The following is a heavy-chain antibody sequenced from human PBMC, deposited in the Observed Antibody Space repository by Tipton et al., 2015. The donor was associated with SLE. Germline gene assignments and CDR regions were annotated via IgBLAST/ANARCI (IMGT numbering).Heavy chain of an antibody. Sequence: VQLVQSGGSVVRPGGSLRLSCAASGFEFDDYGMSWVRQAPGKGLEWVSGINWIGDRTGYGEYVKGRFTISRDNSKNSLYLQMNSLRPEDTALYYCAKDRSAAGTQDLDYWGQGTLVTVSS. D-gene: IGHD6-13*01. V-gene: IGHV3-20*04. J-gene: IGHJ4*02. CDR2: INWIGDRT. CDR1: GFEFDDYG. CDR3: AKDRSAAGTQDLDY.